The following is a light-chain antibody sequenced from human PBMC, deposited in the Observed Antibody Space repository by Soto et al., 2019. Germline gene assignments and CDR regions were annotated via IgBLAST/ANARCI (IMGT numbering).Light chain of an antibody. Sequence: EIVLTQSPGTLSLSPGERATLSCRASQSVRSSSLAWYQQKPGQAPRLLIYGAASRATGIPDRFSGSGSGTDVTLTISRLDPEDFAVYYCQQYVSAQTFGQGTKVEIK. CDR2: GAA. CDR1: QSVRSSS. V-gene: IGKV3-20*01. CDR3: QQYVSAQT. J-gene: IGKJ1*01.